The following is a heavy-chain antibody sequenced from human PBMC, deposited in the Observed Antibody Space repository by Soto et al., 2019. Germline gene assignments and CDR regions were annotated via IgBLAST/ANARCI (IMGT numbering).Heavy chain of an antibody. CDR1: GFFFSSYA. V-gene: IGHV3-23*01. CDR2: VGGSGGYT. J-gene: IGHJ4*02. D-gene: IGHD6-13*01. Sequence: GGSLRLSCAASGFFFSSYAMSWVRQAPGKGLEWVSGVGGSGGYTSNADSVKGRFTISRDNSKNTLYLQMESLTVEDTAVYFCAKDAAMVSSTFNYFDFWGQGTLVTVSS. CDR3: AKDAAMVSSTFNYFDF.